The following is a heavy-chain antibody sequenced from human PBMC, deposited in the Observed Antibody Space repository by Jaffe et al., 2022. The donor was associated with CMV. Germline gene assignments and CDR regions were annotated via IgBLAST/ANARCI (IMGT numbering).Heavy chain of an antibody. D-gene: IGHD6-19*01. V-gene: IGHV1-69*01. J-gene: IGHJ4*02. Sequence: QVQLVQSGAEVKKPGSSVKVSCKASGGTFSSYAISWVRQAPGQGLEWMGGIIPIFGTANYAQKFQGRVTITADESTSTAYMELSSLRSEDTAVYYCARARFRLGVAGTGRYFDYWGQGTLVTVSS. CDR1: GGTFSSYA. CDR2: IIPIFGTA. CDR3: ARARFRLGVAGTGRYFDY.